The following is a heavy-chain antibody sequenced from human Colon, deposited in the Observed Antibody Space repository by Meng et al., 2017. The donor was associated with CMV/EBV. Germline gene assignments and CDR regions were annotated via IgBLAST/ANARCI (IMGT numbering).Heavy chain of an antibody. D-gene: IGHD3-3*01. CDR1: GFTFSNAW. CDR3: TTMGYDFWSGYGYYYYGMDV. CDR2: IKSKTDGGTT. V-gene: IGHV3-15*01. Sequence: GESLKISCAASGFTFSNAWMSWVRQAPGKGLGWVGRIKSKTDGGTTDYAAPVKGRFTISRDDSKNTLYLQMNSLKTEDTAVYYCTTMGYDFWSGYGYYYYGMDVWGQGTTVTVSS. J-gene: IGHJ6*02.